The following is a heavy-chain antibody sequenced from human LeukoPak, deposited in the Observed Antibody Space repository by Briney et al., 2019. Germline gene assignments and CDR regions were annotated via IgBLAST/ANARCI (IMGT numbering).Heavy chain of an antibody. CDR3: ASGADSSNYFLYY. V-gene: IGHV4-61*02. CDR2: IYASGIT. J-gene: IGHJ4*02. Sequence: SETLSLTCTVSGGSISSGSYYWNWIRQPAGKGLEWIGRIYASGITNYHPSLKSRVAISVDTSKNQFSLRLSSVTAADTAVYYCASGADSSNYFLYYWGQGILVTVSS. CDR1: GGSISSGSYY. D-gene: IGHD3-22*01.